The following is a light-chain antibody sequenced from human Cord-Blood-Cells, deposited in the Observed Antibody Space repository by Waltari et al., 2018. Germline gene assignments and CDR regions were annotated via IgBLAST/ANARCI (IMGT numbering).Light chain of an antibody. V-gene: IGKV2-28*01. CDR1: QSLLHSNGYNY. Sequence: IVMTQSPLSLPVTPGAPASISCRSSQSLLHSNGYNYLDWYLQKPGQSPQLLIDLGSIRSSGVPDRFSGSGSGTDFTLKISRVEAEDVGVYYCMQALQTPFTFGPGTKVDIK. CDR3: MQALQTPFT. J-gene: IGKJ3*01. CDR2: LGS.